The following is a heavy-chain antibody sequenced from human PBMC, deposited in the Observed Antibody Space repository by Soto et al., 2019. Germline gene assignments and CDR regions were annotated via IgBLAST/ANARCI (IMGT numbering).Heavy chain of an antibody. D-gene: IGHD2-2*02. J-gene: IGHJ4*02. Sequence: PSQTLSLTCAISGDSVSSNSAAWNWIRQSPSRGLEWLGRTYYRSKWYNDYAVSVKSRITINPDTSKNQFSLQLSSVTPEDTAVYYCARGRYEIIVVVPAAILDYWGQGTLVTVSS. CDR3: ARGRYEIIVVVPAAILDY. CDR2: TYYRSKWYN. CDR1: GDSVSSNSAA. V-gene: IGHV6-1*01.